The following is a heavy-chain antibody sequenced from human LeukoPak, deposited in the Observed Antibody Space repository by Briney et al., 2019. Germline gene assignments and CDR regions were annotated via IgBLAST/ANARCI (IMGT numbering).Heavy chain of an antibody. D-gene: IGHD6-13*01. V-gene: IGHV3-7*01. Sequence: GGSLRLSCAASGFTFTSFWMSWVRLAPGKGLEWVANIKQDGSEKNYVDSVKGRFTISRDNAKNSMSLQMNSLRAEDTAVYYCTREGILAGVDYWGQGTLDTVSS. CDR2: IKQDGSEK. J-gene: IGHJ4*02. CDR1: GFTFTSFW. CDR3: TREGILAGVDY.